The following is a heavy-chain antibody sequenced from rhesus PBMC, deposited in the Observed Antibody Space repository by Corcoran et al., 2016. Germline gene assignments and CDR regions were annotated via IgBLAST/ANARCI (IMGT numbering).Heavy chain of an antibody. CDR1: GGSVSSSN. CDR2: FYGDGRST. D-gene: IGHD3-9*01. Sequence: QLQLQESGPGLVKPSETLSLTCAVSGGSVSSSNWWSWIRQAPGKGLEWIGDFYGDGRSTNYNPSLKGRVTLSVDTSKNQLSLKLSSVTAADTAVYYCARDRLLDVWGPGVLVTISS. J-gene: IGHJ5-1*01. CDR3: ARDRLLDV. V-gene: IGHV4S11*01.